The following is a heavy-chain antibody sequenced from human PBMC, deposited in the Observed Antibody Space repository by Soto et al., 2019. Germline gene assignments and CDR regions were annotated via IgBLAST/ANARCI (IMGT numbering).Heavy chain of an antibody. D-gene: IGHD6-19*01. CDR2: IVVGSGNT. Sequence: SVKVSCKASGFTFTSSAVQWVRQARGQRLEWIGWIVVGSGNTNYAQKFQERVTITRDMSTSTAYMELSSLRSEDTAVYYCAAELQIYSSGWYPGGMDVWGQGTTVTVSS. CDR1: GFTFTSSA. CDR3: AAELQIYSSGWYPGGMDV. J-gene: IGHJ6*02. V-gene: IGHV1-58*01.